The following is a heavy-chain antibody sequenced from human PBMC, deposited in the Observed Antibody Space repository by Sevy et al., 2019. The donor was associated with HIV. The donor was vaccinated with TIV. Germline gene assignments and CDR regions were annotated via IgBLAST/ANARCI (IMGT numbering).Heavy chain of an antibody. CDR1: GGSISSSSYY. CDR2: IYYTGTT. J-gene: IGHJ5*02. D-gene: IGHD4-17*01. V-gene: IGHV4-39*01. Sequence: SETLSLTCTVSGGSISSSSYYWVWIRQPPGRGLEWIGSIYYTGTTYYNPSLKSRLTISVDTSKNQFSLKLSSVTATDTAVYSCARLAYGDYTNCFDPWGQGTLVTVSS. CDR3: ARLAYGDYTNCFDP.